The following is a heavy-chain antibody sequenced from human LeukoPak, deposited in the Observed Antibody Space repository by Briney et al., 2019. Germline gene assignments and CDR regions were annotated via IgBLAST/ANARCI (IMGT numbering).Heavy chain of an antibody. CDR3: ATYRYDSSGYYS. CDR2: ISPNSGGT. J-gene: IGHJ4*02. V-gene: IGHV1-2*02. D-gene: IGHD3-22*01. CDR1: GYTFTGYY. Sequence: ASVKVSCKASGYTFTGYYMHWVRQAPGQGLEWMGWISPNSGGTNYAQKFQGRVTMTEDTSTDTAYMELSSLRSEDTAVYYCATYRYDSSGYYSWGQGTLVTVSS.